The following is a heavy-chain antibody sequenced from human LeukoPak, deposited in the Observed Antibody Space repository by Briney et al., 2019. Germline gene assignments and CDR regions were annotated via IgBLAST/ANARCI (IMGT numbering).Heavy chain of an antibody. CDR3: AKDAYGGATFFYYMDV. CDR1: GFTFDDYA. V-gene: IGHV3-9*01. Sequence: AGRSLILSCAGSGFTFDDYAMHWVRQTPGKGLEWVSGISWNSGNIGYADFVGGRFTISRVNAKNSLSLQMNSLSDEDTAVYYCAKDAYGGATFFYYMDVWGKGTTVTVSS. CDR2: ISWNSGNI. D-gene: IGHD2/OR15-2a*01. J-gene: IGHJ6*03.